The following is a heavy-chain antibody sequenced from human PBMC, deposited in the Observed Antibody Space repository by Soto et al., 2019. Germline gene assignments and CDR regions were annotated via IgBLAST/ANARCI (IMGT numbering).Heavy chain of an antibody. V-gene: IGHV4-30-4*01. J-gene: IGHJ6*02. CDR1: CGSISSGDYY. D-gene: IGHD6-6*01. CDR2: IYYSGST. CDR3: ARDWVVAARPGGYYYYYYGMDV. Sequence: SETLSLTCTVSCGSISSGDYYWSWIRQPPGKGLEWIGYIYYSGSTYYNPSLKSRVTISVDTSKNQFSLKLSSVTAADTAVYYCARDWVVAARPGGYYYYYYGMDVWGQGTTVTVSS.